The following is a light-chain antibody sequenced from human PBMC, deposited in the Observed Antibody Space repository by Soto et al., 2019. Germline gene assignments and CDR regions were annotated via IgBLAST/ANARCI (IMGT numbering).Light chain of an antibody. CDR2: SSS. CDR1: QTVSNN. CDR3: QQYNSWPIT. Sequence: EIVMTQYPATLSVSPGERATLSCRASQTVSNNLAWYQQKPGQAPRLIFYSSSTRATGVPARFSGSRSGTDLSLTISSLQSEDFAVYYCQQYNSWPITFGGGTKVETK. J-gene: IGKJ4*01. V-gene: IGKV3-15*01.